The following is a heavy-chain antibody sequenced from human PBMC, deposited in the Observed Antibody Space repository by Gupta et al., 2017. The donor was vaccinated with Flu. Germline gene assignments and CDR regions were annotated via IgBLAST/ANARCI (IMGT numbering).Heavy chain of an antibody. Sequence: EVQLVESGGGLVQPGGSLRLSCAVSGFTFSSYWMAWVRQAPGKGLEWVANIKKDGSDKYYVDSVKGRFTISRDNAKNSLYLQMNSLRAEDTAMYYCARDNGGGGYWFDPWGQGTLVTVSS. D-gene: IGHD2-8*01. CDR3: ARDNGGGGYWFDP. CDR2: IKKDGSDK. J-gene: IGHJ5*02. CDR1: GFTFSSYW. V-gene: IGHV3-7*01.